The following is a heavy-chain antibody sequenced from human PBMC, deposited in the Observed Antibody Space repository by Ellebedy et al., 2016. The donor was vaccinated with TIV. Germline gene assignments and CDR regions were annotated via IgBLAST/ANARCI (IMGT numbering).Heavy chain of an antibody. Sequence: GGSLRLXCRGSGYTFSSYWIGWVRQMPGQGLEWMGIIHPGDSDTRYSPSFQGQVTISADKSTSTAYLQWRSLKASDTAMYYCARRQLDPRSPWFGAFDIWGQGTMVTVSS. D-gene: IGHD3-10*01. CDR3: ARRQLDPRSPWFGAFDI. CDR2: IHPGDSDT. CDR1: GYTFSSYW. J-gene: IGHJ3*02. V-gene: IGHV5-51*01.